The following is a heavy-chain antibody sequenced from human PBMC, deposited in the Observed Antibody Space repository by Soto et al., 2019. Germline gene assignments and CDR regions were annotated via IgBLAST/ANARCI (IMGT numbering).Heavy chain of an antibody. Sequence: GASVKVSCKASGYTFTSYAMHWVRQAPGQRLEWMGWINAGNGNTKYSQKFQGRVTITGDTSASTAYMELSSLRSEDTAVYYCARELRYFDWGFDSWGQGTLVTVPS. D-gene: IGHD3-9*01. CDR2: INAGNGNT. CDR1: GYTFTSYA. J-gene: IGHJ4*02. CDR3: ARELRYFDWGFDS. V-gene: IGHV1-3*01.